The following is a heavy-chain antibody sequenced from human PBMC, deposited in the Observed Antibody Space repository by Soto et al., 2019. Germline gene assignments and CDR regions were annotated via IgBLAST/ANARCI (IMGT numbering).Heavy chain of an antibody. J-gene: IGHJ4*02. V-gene: IGHV3-30*18. CDR3: AKDQMRSLDY. CDR1: GFTFSSYG. Sequence: ESGGGVVQPGRSLRLSCAASGFTFSSYGMHWVRQAPGKGLEWVAVISYDGSNKYYADSVKGRFTISRDNSKNTLYLQMNSLRAEDTAVYYCAKDQMRSLDYWGQGTLVTVSS. CDR2: ISYDGSNK. D-gene: IGHD6-6*01.